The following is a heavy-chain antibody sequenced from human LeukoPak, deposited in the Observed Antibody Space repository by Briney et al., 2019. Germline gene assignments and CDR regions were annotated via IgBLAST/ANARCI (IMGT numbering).Heavy chain of an antibody. D-gene: IGHD6-13*01. CDR3: ARDRAASDLDY. J-gene: IGHJ4*02. CDR1: GFTFSSYS. CDR2: ISSSSSTI. Sequence: GGSLRLSCAASGFTFSSYSMNWVRQAPGKGLEWVSYISSSSSTIYCADSVKGRFTISRDNAKNSLYLQMNSLRAEDTAVYYCARDRAASDLDYWGQGTLVTVSP. V-gene: IGHV3-48*04.